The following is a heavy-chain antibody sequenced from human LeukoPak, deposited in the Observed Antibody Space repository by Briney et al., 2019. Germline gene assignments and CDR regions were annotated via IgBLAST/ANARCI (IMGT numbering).Heavy chain of an antibody. CDR3: ARHSSDRAFDV. D-gene: IGHD3-10*01. CDR2: THHSGTT. CDR1: GGSISSSNYY. Sequence: PSETLSLTCTVSGGSISSSNYYWGWIRPPPGKGLEWIGYTHHSGTTNYNPSLEGRVTESVDMARKQVSLKLTSVTAAGTAVYYCARHSSDRAFDVWGQGTMVTVSS. J-gene: IGHJ3*01. V-gene: IGHV4-61*05.